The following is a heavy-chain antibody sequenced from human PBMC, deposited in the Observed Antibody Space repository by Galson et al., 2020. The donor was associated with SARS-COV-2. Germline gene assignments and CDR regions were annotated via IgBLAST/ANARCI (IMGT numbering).Heavy chain of an antibody. V-gene: IGHV4-31*03. CDR3: ATSSGSYYGAFDY. CDR1: GGSISSGGYY. J-gene: IGHJ4*02. D-gene: IGHD1-26*01. Sequence: SETLSLTCTVSGGSISSGGYYWSWIRQHPVKGLEWIGYIYFSGSTSYNPPLKSRVSISLDTSKNQFSLKLNSVTAADTAVYHCATSSGSYYGAFDYWGQGTLVAVSS. CDR2: IYFSGST.